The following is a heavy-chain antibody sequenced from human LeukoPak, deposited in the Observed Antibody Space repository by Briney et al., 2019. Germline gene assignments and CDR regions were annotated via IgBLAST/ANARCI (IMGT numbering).Heavy chain of an antibody. CDR1: GGSFSGYY. Sequence: SETLSLTCAVYGGSFSGYYWSWIRQPPGKGLEWIGEINHSGSTNYNPSLKSRVTISVDTSKNHFSLRLTSVTAADAAVYYCARVLRDGHNDPFDNWGQGTLVTVSS. CDR2: INHSGST. V-gene: IGHV4-34*01. J-gene: IGHJ3*02. CDR3: ARVLRDGHNDPFDN. D-gene: IGHD5-24*01.